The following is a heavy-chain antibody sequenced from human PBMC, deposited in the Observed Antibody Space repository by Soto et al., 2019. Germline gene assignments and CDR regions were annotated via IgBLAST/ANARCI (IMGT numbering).Heavy chain of an antibody. V-gene: IGHV6-1*01. CDR2: TYYGSKWYN. D-gene: IGHD6-19*01. J-gene: IGHJ3*02. CDR3: AREYSSTAFDI. CDR1: GDSVSSNSAG. Sequence: HSQTLSLTCAISGDSVSSNSAGWNCIIHSPSRGLEWLGRTYYGSKWYNDYAVSVKSRITINPDTSKNQFSLQLNSVTPEDTAVYYCAREYSSTAFDIWGQGTMVTVSS.